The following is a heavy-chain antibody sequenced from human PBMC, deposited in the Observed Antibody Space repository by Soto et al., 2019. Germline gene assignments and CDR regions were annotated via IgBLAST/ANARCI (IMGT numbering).Heavy chain of an antibody. CDR3: ALSSGYYLPSHFDY. D-gene: IGHD3-22*01. CDR1: GGTFSSYA. CDR2: IIPIFGTA. Sequence: QVQLVQSGAEVKKPGSSVKVSCKASGGTFSSYAISWVRQAPGQGLEWMGGIIPIFGTANYAQKFQGRVTITADESTSTAYMELSSLRSEDTSVYYCALSSGYYLPSHFDYWGQGPLVTVSS. V-gene: IGHV1-69*01. J-gene: IGHJ4*02.